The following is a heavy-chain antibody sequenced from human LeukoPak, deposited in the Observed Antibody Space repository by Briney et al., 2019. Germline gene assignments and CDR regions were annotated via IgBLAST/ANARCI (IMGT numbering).Heavy chain of an antibody. Sequence: GGSLRLSCAASGFTFSSYAMSWVRQAPGKGLEWVSAISGSGASTYYAPSAKGRFTISRDKSRNTLFLQMNSLGAEDTALYYCTKDGGFCSGGSCYSGGTNYFFDNWGQGTLVTVSS. CDR3: TKDGGFCSGGSCYSGGTNYFFDN. D-gene: IGHD2-15*01. CDR1: GFTFSSYA. V-gene: IGHV3-23*01. J-gene: IGHJ4*02. CDR2: ISGSGAST.